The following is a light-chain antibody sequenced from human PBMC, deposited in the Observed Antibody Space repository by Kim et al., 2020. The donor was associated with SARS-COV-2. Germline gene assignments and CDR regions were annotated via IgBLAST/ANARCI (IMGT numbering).Light chain of an antibody. CDR1: QSVSIN. Sequence: DIEMTQSPSALSASVGDRVTITCRATQSVSINLNWYQQRPGKAPRLLIYGVSTLQSGVPSRFSGSGSGTGFTLTISSLQPEDFAIYYCQQTFSTQYSFGQGTKLEI. CDR2: GVS. V-gene: IGKV1-39*01. J-gene: IGKJ2*03. CDR3: QQTFSTQYS.